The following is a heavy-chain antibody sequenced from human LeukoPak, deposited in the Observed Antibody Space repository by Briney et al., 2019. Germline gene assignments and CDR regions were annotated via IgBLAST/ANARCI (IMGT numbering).Heavy chain of an antibody. D-gene: IGHD3-10*01. Sequence: SETLSLTCAVSGGSISSSNWWSWVRQPPGKGLEWIGEIYHSGSTNYNPSLKSRVTISVDKSKNQFSLKLSSVTAADTAVYYCARDTRTYYYGSVGMDVWGQGTTVTVSS. CDR1: GGSISSSNW. V-gene: IGHV4-4*02. J-gene: IGHJ6*02. CDR2: IYHSGST. CDR3: ARDTRTYYYGSVGMDV.